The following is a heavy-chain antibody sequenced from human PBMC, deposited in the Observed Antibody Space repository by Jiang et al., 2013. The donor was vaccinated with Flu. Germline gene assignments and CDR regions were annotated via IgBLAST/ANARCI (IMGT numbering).Heavy chain of an antibody. CDR1: GGSVSDTSYY. Sequence: GSGLVKPLETLSLTCTVSGGSVSDTSYYWGWVRQPPGKGLEWIGSIHSGRTYDTPSLRSRATVSADTSKNQFSLNLRSVTAADTAVYYCARQRDSRSWFSYFDFWGQGTLVTVS. CDR3: ARQRDSRSWFSYFDF. J-gene: IGHJ4*02. CDR2: IHSGRT. D-gene: IGHD6-13*01. V-gene: IGHV4-39*01.